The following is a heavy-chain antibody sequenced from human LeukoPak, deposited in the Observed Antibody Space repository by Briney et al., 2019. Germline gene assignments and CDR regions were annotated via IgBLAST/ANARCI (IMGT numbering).Heavy chain of an antibody. Sequence: SETLSLTCTVSGYSISSGYYWGWIRQPPGKGLGWIGSIYHSGSTYYNPSLKSRVTISVDTSKNQFSLKLSSVTAADTAVYYCASRAYYYDSSGYRMSNYFDYWGQGTLVTVSS. CDR2: IYHSGST. J-gene: IGHJ4*02. CDR1: GYSISSGYY. CDR3: ASRAYYYDSSGYRMSNYFDY. D-gene: IGHD3-22*01. V-gene: IGHV4-38-2*02.